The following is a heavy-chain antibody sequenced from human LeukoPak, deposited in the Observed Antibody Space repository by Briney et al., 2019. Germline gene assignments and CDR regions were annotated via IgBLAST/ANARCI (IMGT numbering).Heavy chain of an antibody. J-gene: IGHJ4*02. V-gene: IGHV3-11*04. CDR2: ISSSGSTI. D-gene: IGHD3-22*01. Sequence: GGSLRLSCAASGFTFSDYYMSWIRQAPGKGLEWVSYISSSGSTIYYADSVKGRFTISRDNAKNSLYLQMNSLRAEDTAVYYCAKDHYYDSSGYSAYWGQGTLVTVSS. CDR3: AKDHYYDSSGYSAY. CDR1: GFTFSDYY.